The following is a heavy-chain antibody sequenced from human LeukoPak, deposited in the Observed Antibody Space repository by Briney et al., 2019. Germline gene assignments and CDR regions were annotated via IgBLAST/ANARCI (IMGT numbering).Heavy chain of an antibody. D-gene: IGHD6-19*01. V-gene: IGHV4-39*01. CDR2: IYYSGST. Sequence: PSETLSLTCTVSGGSISSSSYYWGWIRQPPGKGLEWIGSIYYSGSTNYNPSLKSRVTISVDTSKNQFSLKLSSVTAADTAVYYCARQSLEQWLPFDYWGQGTLVTVSS. CDR3: ARQSLEQWLPFDY. J-gene: IGHJ4*02. CDR1: GGSISSSSYY.